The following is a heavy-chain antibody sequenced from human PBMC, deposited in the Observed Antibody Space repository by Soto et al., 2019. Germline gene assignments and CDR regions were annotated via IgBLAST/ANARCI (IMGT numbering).Heavy chain of an antibody. CDR1: GFTFSSYS. D-gene: IGHD3-3*01. CDR2: ISSSSSTI. V-gene: IGHV3-48*01. Sequence: GGSLRLSCAASGFTFSSYSMNWVRQAPGKGLEWVSYISSSSSTIYYADSVKGRFTISRDNAKNSLYLQMNSLRAEDTAVYYCASKNFWSGYYRDYWGQGTLVTVSS. CDR3: ASKNFWSGYYRDY. J-gene: IGHJ4*02.